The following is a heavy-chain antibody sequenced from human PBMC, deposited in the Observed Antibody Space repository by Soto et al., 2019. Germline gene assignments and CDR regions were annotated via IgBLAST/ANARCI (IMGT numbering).Heavy chain of an antibody. CDR3: ARSPSGYDLGLFXFDY. J-gene: IGHJ4*02. CDR2: IYYSGST. CDR1: GGSISSYY. V-gene: IGHV4-59*01. Sequence: SETLSLTCTVSGGSISSYYWSWIRQPPGKGLEWIGYIYYSGSTNYNPSLKSRVTISVDTSKNQFSLKLSSVTAADTAVYYCARSPSGYDLGLFXFDYWGQRTLVTVSS. D-gene: IGHD5-12*01.